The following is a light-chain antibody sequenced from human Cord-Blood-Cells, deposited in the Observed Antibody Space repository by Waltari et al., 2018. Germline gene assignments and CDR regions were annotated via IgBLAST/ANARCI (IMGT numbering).Light chain of an antibody. Sequence: DIQMTQSASSLSASVGDRVTITCRAIKSISSYLNWYQQKPGKTPKLLIYAASRLTSGVPSRFSGSCSGTDFTLTISSLQPEDFATYYCQQSYITPFTFGPGTKVDIK. V-gene: IGKV1-39*01. CDR3: QQSYITPFT. J-gene: IGKJ3*01. CDR1: KSISSY. CDR2: AAS.